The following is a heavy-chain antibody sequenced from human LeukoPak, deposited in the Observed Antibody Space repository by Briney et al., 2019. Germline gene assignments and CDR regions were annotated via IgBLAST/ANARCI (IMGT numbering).Heavy chain of an antibody. Sequence: PGGSLRPSCAASGFTFSSYAMSWVRQAPGKGLEWVSAISGSGGSTYYADSVKGRFTISRDNSKNTLYLQMNSLRAEDTAVYYCAKDTIAAAGTRWFDPWGQGTLVTVSS. D-gene: IGHD6-13*01. CDR1: GFTFSSYA. J-gene: IGHJ5*02. V-gene: IGHV3-23*01. CDR3: AKDTIAAAGTRWFDP. CDR2: ISGSGGST.